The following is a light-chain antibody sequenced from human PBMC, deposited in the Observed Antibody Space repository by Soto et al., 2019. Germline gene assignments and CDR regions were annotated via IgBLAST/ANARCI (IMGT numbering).Light chain of an antibody. CDR3: QQLNSYPSST. J-gene: IGKJ4*01. Sequence: DIQLTQSPSFLSASVGYIFTITCPASQGISSYLAWYQQKPGKAPKLLIYAASTLQSGVPSRFSGSRSGTDFTLTISSLQPEDFATYYCQQLNSYPSSTFGGGTKWIS. CDR2: AAS. V-gene: IGKV1-9*01. CDR1: QGISSY.